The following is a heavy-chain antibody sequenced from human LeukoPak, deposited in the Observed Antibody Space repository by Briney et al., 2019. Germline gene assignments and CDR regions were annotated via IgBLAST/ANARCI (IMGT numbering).Heavy chain of an antibody. CDR2: MSRDRTTT. Sequence: PGVSVRLSCAASRFTFSNYWMHWVRQAPGKGLVWVSRMSRDRTTTTYADSVKGRFTISRDNAKNTLHLQMNSLRAEDTAVYYCARGVGESDDYWGQGTLVSLPS. D-gene: IGHD1-26*01. V-gene: IGHV3-74*01. J-gene: IGHJ4*02. CDR1: RFTFSNYW. CDR3: ARGVGESDDY.